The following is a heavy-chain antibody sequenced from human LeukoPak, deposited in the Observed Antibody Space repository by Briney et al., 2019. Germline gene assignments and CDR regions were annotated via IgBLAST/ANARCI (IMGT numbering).Heavy chain of an antibody. D-gene: IGHD3-10*01. J-gene: IGHJ5*02. CDR2: IKPDGSDQ. CDR3: ARGGYYYGS. V-gene: IGHV3-7*04. CDR1: GFTFSRYS. Sequence: PGGSLRLSCAASGFTFSRYSMNWVRQAPGIGLEWVATIKPDGSDQYYVDSLKGRFTISRDNAKNSLYLQMNSLRAEDTAVYYCARGGYYYGSWGQGTQVTVSS.